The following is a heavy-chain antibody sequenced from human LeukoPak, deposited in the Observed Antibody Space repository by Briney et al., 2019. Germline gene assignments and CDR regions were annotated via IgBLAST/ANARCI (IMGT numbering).Heavy chain of an antibody. CDR1: GGSISSYY. CDR2: IYYSGST. J-gene: IGHJ4*02. CDR3: ARDQPNYYDSSGYPI. Sequence: SETLSLTCTVSGGSISSYYGSWIRQPPGKGLEWIGYIYYSGSTNYSPSLKSRVTISVDTSKNQFSLKLSSVTAADTAVYYCARDQPNYYDSSGYPIWGQGTLVTVSS. V-gene: IGHV4-59*01. D-gene: IGHD3-22*01.